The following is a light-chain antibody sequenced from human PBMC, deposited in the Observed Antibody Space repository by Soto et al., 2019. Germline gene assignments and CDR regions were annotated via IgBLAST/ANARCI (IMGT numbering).Light chain of an antibody. CDR3: QQYHGYSRS. V-gene: IGKV1-5*01. Sequence: DIQMTQSPSTLSASVGDRVTITCRASQSLTNWLAWYQQKPGNAPKLLIYDASSLASGVPSRFSGSGSGTEFTLTISSLQPDDFATYYCQQYHGYSRSFAQGTKVDIK. CDR1: QSLTNW. CDR2: DAS. J-gene: IGKJ1*01.